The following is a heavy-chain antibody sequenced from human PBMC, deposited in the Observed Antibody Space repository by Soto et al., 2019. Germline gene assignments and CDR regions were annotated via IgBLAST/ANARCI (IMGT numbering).Heavy chain of an antibody. Sequence: GGSLRLSCLASGFTFSDFAMTWVRHVPGRGLEWVASLDGAGGSTYYAESVRGRFSISRDNSQNTLFLQMKRLTVDDTAIYYCAAPRTEYASAVKWFTYGMYIWDQ. V-gene: IGHV3-23*01. J-gene: IGHJ3*02. CDR3: AAPRTEYASAVKWFTYGMYI. CDR1: GFTFSDFA. CDR2: LDGAGGST. D-gene: IGHD3-10*01.